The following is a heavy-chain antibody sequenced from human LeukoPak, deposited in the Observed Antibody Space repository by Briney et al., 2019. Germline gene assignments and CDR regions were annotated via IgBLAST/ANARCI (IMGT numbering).Heavy chain of an antibody. CDR2: INHSGST. J-gene: IGHJ4*02. CDR1: GGSFSGYY. Sequence: SETLSLTCDVYGGSFSGYYWSWIRQPPGKGLEWIGEINHSGSTNYNPSLKSRVTISVDTSKNQFSLKLSSVTAADTAVYYCARGRGRDSVVVVAATYFDYWGQGTLVTVSS. V-gene: IGHV4-34*01. CDR3: ARGRGRDSVVVVAATYFDY. D-gene: IGHD2-15*01.